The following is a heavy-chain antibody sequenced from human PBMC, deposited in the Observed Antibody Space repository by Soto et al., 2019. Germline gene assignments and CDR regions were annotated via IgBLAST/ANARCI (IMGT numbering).Heavy chain of an antibody. CDR2: IIPIFGTA. CDR3: ARDWGLSSAMVHYGMDV. Sequence: QVQLVQSGAEVKKPGSSVKVSCKASGGTFSSYAISWVRQAPGQGLEWMGGIIPIFGTANYAQKFQGRVTITGEESTSTAYMELSSLRSEDTAVYYCARDWGLSSAMVHYGMDVWGQVTTVTVSS. J-gene: IGHJ6*02. V-gene: IGHV1-69*01. D-gene: IGHD5-18*01. CDR1: GGTFSSYA.